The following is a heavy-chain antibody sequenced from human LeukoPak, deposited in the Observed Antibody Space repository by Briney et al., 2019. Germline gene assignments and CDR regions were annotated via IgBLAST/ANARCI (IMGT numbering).Heavy chain of an antibody. J-gene: IGHJ4*02. CDR3: ARVVPGVTGGDY. V-gene: IGHV3-48*01. D-gene: IGHD3-3*01. CDR2: ITPSSDII. Sequence: GGSLRLSCAASGCSFSNYYMIWVRQAPGKGLECISYITPSSDIIHYADSVKGRFAVSRDNAKNLLYLQMNSLRVEDTALYYCARVVPGVTGGDYWGRGTLVSVSS. CDR1: GCSFSNYY.